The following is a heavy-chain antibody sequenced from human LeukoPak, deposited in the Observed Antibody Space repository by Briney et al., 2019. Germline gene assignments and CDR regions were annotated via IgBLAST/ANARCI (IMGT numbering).Heavy chain of an antibody. CDR3: ARDSRYNIEV. Sequence: GSLRLSCAASGFTFSTYWMHWVRQAPGKGLAWVSRFNSDGRSTHYADSVKGRFTISRDNAKNTLYLQMNSLRAEDTAVYYCARDSRYNIEVWGQGTTVTVSS. V-gene: IGHV3-74*01. CDR1: GFTFSTYW. J-gene: IGHJ6*02. D-gene: IGHD5-24*01. CDR2: FNSDGRST.